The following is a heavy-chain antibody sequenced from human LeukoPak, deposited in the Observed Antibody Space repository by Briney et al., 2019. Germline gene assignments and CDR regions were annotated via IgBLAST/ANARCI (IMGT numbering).Heavy chain of an antibody. CDR3: ARGRGGSYYYFQH. V-gene: IGHV3-53*01. CDR2: IYSGGST. CDR1: GFTVSSNY. Sequence: PGGSLRLSCAASGFTVSSNYMSWVRQAPGKGLEWVSVIYSGGSTYYADSVKGRFTISRDNSKNTLYLQMNSLRAEDTAVYYCARGRGGSYYYFQHWGQGTLVTVSS. J-gene: IGHJ1*01. D-gene: IGHD1-26*01.